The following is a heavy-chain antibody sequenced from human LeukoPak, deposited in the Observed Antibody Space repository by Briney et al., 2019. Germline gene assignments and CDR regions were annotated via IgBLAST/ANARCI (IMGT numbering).Heavy chain of an antibody. D-gene: IGHD3-10*01. CDR1: GGSISSSSYY. CDR3: ATPGDFDY. V-gene: IGHV4-39*01. J-gene: IGHJ4*02. CDR2: IYYSGST. Sequence: SETLSLXCTVSGGSISSSSYYWGWIRQPPGKGLEWIGSIYYSGSTYYNPSLKSRVTISVDTSKNQFSLKLSSVTAADTAVYYCATPGDFDYWGQGTLVTVSS.